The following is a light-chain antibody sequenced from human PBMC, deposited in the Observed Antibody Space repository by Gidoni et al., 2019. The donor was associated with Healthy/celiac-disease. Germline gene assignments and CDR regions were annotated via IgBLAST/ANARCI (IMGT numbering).Light chain of an antibody. V-gene: IGKV3-11*01. J-gene: IGKJ2*01. CDR1: QSVSSY. CDR2: DAS. CDR3: QQRRT. Sequence: EIVLTQSPATLSLSPGERATLPCRASQSVSSYLSWYQQKPGQAPRLLSYDASNRATGIPARFSGSGSGTDFTLTISSLEPEDFAVYYCQQRRTVGQXTELEIK.